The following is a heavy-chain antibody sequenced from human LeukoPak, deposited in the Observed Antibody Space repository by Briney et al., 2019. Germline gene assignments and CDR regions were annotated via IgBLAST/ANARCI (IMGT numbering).Heavy chain of an antibody. J-gene: IGHJ6*02. D-gene: IGHD2-21*02. Sequence: PSETLSLTCTVSGDSISNYYWSWIRQPPGKGLEWIGLIYYSGSTNYSPSLKSRVTISVDTSKNQFSLRLNSVTAADTAVYYCARVDGTAYYAMDVWGQGTTVTVSS. CDR1: GDSISNYY. CDR3: ARVDGTAYYAMDV. CDR2: IYYSGST. V-gene: IGHV4-59*01.